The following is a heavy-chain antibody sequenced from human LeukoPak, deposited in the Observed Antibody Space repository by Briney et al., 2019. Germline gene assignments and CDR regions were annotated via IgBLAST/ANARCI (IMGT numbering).Heavy chain of an antibody. V-gene: IGHV1-18*01. CDR1: GYTFSSYG. CDR3: ARDHYYDRRGLGYLYYRMGL. D-gene: IGHD3-22*01. Sequence: ASVKVSCKASGYTFSSYGISWVRQAPGQGLEWMGWISGYNGNTKYAQKVQGRVTMTTDTSTSTAYVELGGLRSDDTAVYYCARDHYYDRRGLGYLYYRMGLLGPGAPVTGFS. J-gene: IGHJ6*01. CDR2: ISGYNGNT.